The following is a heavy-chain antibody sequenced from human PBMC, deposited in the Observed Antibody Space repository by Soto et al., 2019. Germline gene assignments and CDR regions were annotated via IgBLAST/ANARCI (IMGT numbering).Heavy chain of an antibody. V-gene: IGHV3-7*05. Sequence: GGSLRLSCAASGFTFSSYWMNWVRQAPGKGLEWVANIKQDGREKNYVDSVKGRFTISRDNAKNSLYLQMNSLRAEDTAVYYCARGTIGAPGTDNWVPGTLVTVSS. J-gene: IGHJ4*02. CDR3: ARGTIGAPGTDN. CDR2: IKQDGREK. CDR1: GFTFSSYW. D-gene: IGHD6-13*01.